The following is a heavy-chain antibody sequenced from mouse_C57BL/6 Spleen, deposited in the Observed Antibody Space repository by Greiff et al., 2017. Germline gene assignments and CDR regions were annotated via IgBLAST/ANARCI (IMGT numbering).Heavy chain of an antibody. CDR3: ARGGTVVEYYFDY. V-gene: IGHV1-82*01. D-gene: IGHD1-1*01. CDR2: IYPGDGDT. J-gene: IGHJ2*01. Sequence: QVQLQQSGPELVKPGASVKISCKASGYAFSSSWMNWVKQRPGKGLEWIGRIYPGDGDTNYNGKFKGKATLTADKSSSTAYMQLSSLTSEDSAVYFCARGGTVVEYYFDYWGQGTTLTVSS. CDR1: GYAFSSSW.